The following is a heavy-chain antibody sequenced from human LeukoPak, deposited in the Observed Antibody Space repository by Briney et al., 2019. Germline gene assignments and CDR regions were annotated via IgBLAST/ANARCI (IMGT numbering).Heavy chain of an antibody. CDR1: GYSFTSYW. V-gene: IGHV5-51*01. CDR2: IYPGDSDT. J-gene: IGHJ4*02. Sequence: KPGESLKISCKGSGYSFTSYWIGWVRQMPGKGREWMGIIYPGDSDTRYSPSFQGQVTISADKSISTAYLQWSSLKASDTAMYYCARQEITFGGVIVLFDYWGQGTLVTVSS. CDR3: ARQEITFGGVIVLFDY. D-gene: IGHD3-16*02.